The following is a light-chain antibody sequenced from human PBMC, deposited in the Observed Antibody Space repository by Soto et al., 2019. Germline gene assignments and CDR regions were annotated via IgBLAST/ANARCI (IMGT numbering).Light chain of an antibody. CDR2: GAS. Sequence: EIVMTQSPATLSASPGERATLSCTASQSVSSNLAWYQQKPGQAPRLLIYGASTRATGIPARFSGSGSGTEFTVTISSLESEDFAVYYCQEYDNWPPMNTFGQGAKVEIK. CDR1: QSVSSN. V-gene: IGKV3-15*01. CDR3: QEYDNWPPMNT. J-gene: IGKJ2*01.